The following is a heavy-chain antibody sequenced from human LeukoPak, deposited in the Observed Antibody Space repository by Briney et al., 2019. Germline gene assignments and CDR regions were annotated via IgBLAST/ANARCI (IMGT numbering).Heavy chain of an antibody. V-gene: IGHV3-11*01. CDR2: ISSSGSTI. J-gene: IGHJ4*02. Sequence: GGSLRLSCAASGFTFSDYYMSWIRQAPGKGLEWVSYISSSGSTIYYADSVKGRFTISRDNAKNSLYLQMNSLRAEDTAVYYCARDHVDTAMVRDPFDYWGQGTLVTVSS. CDR3: ARDHVDTAMVRDPFDY. CDR1: GFTFSDYY. D-gene: IGHD5-18*01.